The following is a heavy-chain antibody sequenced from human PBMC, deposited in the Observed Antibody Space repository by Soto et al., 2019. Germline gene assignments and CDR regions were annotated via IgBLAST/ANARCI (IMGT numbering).Heavy chain of an antibody. V-gene: IGHV1-69*01. CDR3: ARRVVVVAAGGRHAFDI. Sequence: QVQLVQSGAEVKKPGSSVKVSCKASGGTFSSYAISWVRQAPGQGIEWMGGLIPIFGTANYAQNFQGRVTITADDSTSTGYMELSSVRSEDTAVYYCARRVVVVAAGGRHAFDIWGQGTMVTVSS. D-gene: IGHD2-15*01. CDR1: GGTFSSYA. CDR2: LIPIFGTA. J-gene: IGHJ3*02.